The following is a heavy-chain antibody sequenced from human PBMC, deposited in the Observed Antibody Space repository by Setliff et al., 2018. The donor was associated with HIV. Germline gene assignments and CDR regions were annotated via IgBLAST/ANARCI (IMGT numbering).Heavy chain of an antibody. D-gene: IGHD3-22*01. V-gene: IGHV3-7*01. CDR3: VRDLSPYDGRFYYDALDL. CDR2: IEGNGRRT. CDR1: GFTFSNDW. J-gene: IGHJ3*01. Sequence: GGSLRLSCAAFGFTFSNDWMTWVRQGPGQGLEWVANIEGNGRRTYYLDSVKGRFTVSRDNGKNSLYLQMNSLRAEDTAVYYCVRDLSPYDGRFYYDALDLWGQGTTVTVSS.